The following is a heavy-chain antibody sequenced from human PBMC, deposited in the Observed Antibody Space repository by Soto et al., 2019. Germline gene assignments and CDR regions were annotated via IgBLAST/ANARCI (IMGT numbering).Heavy chain of an antibody. CDR3: ARGGDGYTNSFFEY. CDR1: RDSISRYY. Sequence: SETLSLTCTLSRDSISRYYWSWIRQPPGKGLAWIGYIYYTGSTSSNPSLWCRLTMSVGAAQNQFSLNLNSVTVADTAVYYCARGGDGYTNSFFEYWGLGTLVTVSS. D-gene: IGHD5-18*01. CDR2: IYYTGST. J-gene: IGHJ4*02. V-gene: IGHV4-59*01.